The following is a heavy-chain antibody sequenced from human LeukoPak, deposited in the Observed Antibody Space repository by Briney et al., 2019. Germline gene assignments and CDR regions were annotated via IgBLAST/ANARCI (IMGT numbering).Heavy chain of an antibody. CDR3: ARDENWGPDY. V-gene: IGHV1-2*02. CDR2: IHAGTGDT. J-gene: IGHJ4*02. Sequence: ASVKVSCKASRYTFTGHYMHWVRQAPGHGLEWMGWIHAGTGDTNYAQKFQGRFTMTRDTSISTLYMELNRLTSDDTAVYFCARDENWGPDYWGQGTLVSVSS. D-gene: IGHD7-27*01. CDR1: RYTFTGHY.